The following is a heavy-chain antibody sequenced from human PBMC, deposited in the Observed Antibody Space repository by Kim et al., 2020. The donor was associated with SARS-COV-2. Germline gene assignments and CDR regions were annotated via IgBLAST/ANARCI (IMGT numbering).Heavy chain of an antibody. J-gene: IGHJ4*02. D-gene: IGHD6-25*01. CDR1: GGSFSNYY. Sequence: SETLSLSCAVYGGSFSNYYWSWIRQTPGKGLEWIGEINHSGITKYIPSIKSRLTISIDTSKNQFSLKLSSVTAADTAVYYCARQAAVSQLFESWGQGTLVTVSS. CDR3: ARQAAVSQLFES. CDR2: INHSGIT. V-gene: IGHV4-34*01.